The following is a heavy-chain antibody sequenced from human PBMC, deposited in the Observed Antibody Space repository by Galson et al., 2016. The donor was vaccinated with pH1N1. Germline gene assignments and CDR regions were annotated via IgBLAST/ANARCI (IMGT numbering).Heavy chain of an antibody. Sequence: SVKVSCKASGYSLTKYYLHWVRQAPGQGLEWMGVIDPSNGGTIYAHHFQDRVTITTDDSTSTAYMELRSLRSEDTAVYYCARGGSYYDYWGQGTLVTVAS. CDR1: GYSLTKYY. V-gene: IGHV1-46*01. J-gene: IGHJ4*02. CDR2: IDPSNGGT. D-gene: IGHD1-26*01. CDR3: ARGGSYYDY.